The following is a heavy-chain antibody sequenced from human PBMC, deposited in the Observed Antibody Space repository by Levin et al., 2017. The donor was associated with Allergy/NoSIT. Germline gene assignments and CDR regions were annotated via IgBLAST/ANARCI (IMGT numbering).Heavy chain of an antibody. D-gene: IGHD3-9*01. J-gene: IGHJ4*02. CDR3: ARPYYDILTGYYSLNYFDY. Sequence: ASVKVSCKASGYTFTGYYMHWVRQAPGQGLEWMGWINPNSGGTNYAQKFQGRVTMTRDTSISTAYMELSRLRSDDTAVYYCARPYYDILTGYYSLNYFDYWGQGTLVTVSS. CDR2: INPNSGGT. CDR1: GYTFTGYY. V-gene: IGHV1-2*02.